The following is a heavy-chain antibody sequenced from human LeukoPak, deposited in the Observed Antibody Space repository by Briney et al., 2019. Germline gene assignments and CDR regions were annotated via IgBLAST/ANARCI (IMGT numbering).Heavy chain of an antibody. Sequence: GGSLRLSCAASGFTFSNYNMNWVRQAPGKGLEWVSSISSSSSYIYYADSVKGRFTISRDNAKNSLHLQMNSLRAEDTVVYYCASAYGDYRPDDAFDIWGQGTMVTVSS. J-gene: IGHJ3*02. CDR1: GFTFSNYN. D-gene: IGHD4-17*01. CDR2: ISSSSSYI. CDR3: ASAYGDYRPDDAFDI. V-gene: IGHV3-21*01.